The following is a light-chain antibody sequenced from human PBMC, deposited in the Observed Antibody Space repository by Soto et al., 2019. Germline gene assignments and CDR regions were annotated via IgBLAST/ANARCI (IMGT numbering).Light chain of an antibody. CDR1: QSVSNNY. CDR2: GAS. Sequence: EIVLTQSPATLSSSPGERATLSCRASQSVSNNYLAWYQQKPGQAPRLLIYGASNRATGIPDRFSGSGPGTDFTLTISSLQPEDFATYYCQQSYSTPWTFGEGTKVAIK. V-gene: IGKV3D-20*02. CDR3: QQSYSTPWT. J-gene: IGKJ1*01.